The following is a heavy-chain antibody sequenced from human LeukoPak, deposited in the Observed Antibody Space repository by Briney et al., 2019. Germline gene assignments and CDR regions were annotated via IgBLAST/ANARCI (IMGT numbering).Heavy chain of an antibody. D-gene: IGHD2-15*01. V-gene: IGHV3-21*01. J-gene: IGHJ4*02. CDR2: ISSTSTDI. CDR1: GFTFSIYT. Sequence: GGSLRLSCAASGFTFSIYTMNWVRQAPGKGPEWVSSISSTSTDIYYADSVKGRCTISRDNAENSLYLQMNSLRAEDTAVYYCARDVGYCRAGSCYSSGWGQGTLVTVSS. CDR3: ARDVGYCRAGSCYSSG.